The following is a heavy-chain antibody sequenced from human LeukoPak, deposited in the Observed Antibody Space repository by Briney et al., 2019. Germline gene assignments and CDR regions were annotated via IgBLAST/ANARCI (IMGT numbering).Heavy chain of an antibody. CDR2: IYYSGST. D-gene: IGHD2-21*02. Sequence: PSETLSLTCTVSGGSISSSSYYWGWIRQPPGKGLEWIGSIYYSGSTYYNPSLKSRVTISVDTSKNQFSLKLSSVTAADTAVYYCARQGRLVTPRNWFDPWGQGTLVTVSS. CDR1: GGSISSSSYY. J-gene: IGHJ5*02. CDR3: ARQGRLVTPRNWFDP. V-gene: IGHV4-39*01.